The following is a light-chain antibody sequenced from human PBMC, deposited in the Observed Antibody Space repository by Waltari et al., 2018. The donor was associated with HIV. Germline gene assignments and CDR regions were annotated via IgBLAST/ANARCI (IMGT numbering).Light chain of an antibody. CDR1: SSNIGGQY. Sequence: QSVLSQSPSISGTPGQRVSISCSGSSSNIGGQYVSWYQQVPGTTPKLLIFWNTPRPSGVSDRFSGSVSGTSAFLAISGLRSEDEADYYCAVWDVSLSAQVFGGGTTLTVL. V-gene: IGLV1-47*01. CDR2: WNT. CDR3: AVWDVSLSAQV. J-gene: IGLJ3*02.